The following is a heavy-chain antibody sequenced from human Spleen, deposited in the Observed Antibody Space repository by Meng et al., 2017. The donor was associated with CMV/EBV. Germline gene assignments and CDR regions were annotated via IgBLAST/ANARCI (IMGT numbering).Heavy chain of an antibody. CDR3: ARDADYDLGYFQH. CDR1: GGSISNYY. Sequence: SETLSLTCTVSGGSISNYYWSWIRQPPGKGLEWIGYIYYNGISHYNPSLKSRVTMSVDTSKNQFSLRLSSVTAADTAVYYCARDADYDLGYFQHWGQGPLVTVSS. D-gene: IGHD3-3*01. V-gene: IGHV4-59*01. J-gene: IGHJ1*01. CDR2: IYYNGIS.